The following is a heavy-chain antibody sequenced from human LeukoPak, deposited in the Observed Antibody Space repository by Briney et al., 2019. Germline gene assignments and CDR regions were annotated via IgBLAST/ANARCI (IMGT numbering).Heavy chain of an antibody. CDR1: GGSISSSHYY. CDR3: ARPTSHIGSYFDY. J-gene: IGHJ4*02. Sequence: ASETLSLTCTVSGGSISSSHYYWGWIRQPPGKGLEWIGSISYSGSTYYNPSLKSRVTISMDTSKNQFSLKLSSVTAADTALYYCARPTSHIGSYFDYWGQGALATVSS. CDR2: ISYSGST. V-gene: IGHV4-39*01. D-gene: IGHD2-21*01.